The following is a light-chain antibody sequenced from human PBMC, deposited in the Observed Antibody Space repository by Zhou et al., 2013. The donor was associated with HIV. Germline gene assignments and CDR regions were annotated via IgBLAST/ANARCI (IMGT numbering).Light chain of an antibody. V-gene: IGKV1-5*03. CDR1: QTIGTR. CDR2: KAS. Sequence: DIHMTQSPSTLSASVGDRVTITCRASQTIGTRLAWYQQKPGKAPKLLIYKASSLESGVPSRFSGSGSGSEFTLTISSLQPDDFATYYCQQSNNYSPTFGRRDRRWTSN. CDR3: QQSNNYSPT. J-gene: IGKJ1*01.